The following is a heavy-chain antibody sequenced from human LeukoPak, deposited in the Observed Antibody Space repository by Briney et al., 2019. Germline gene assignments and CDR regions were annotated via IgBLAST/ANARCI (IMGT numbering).Heavy chain of an antibody. V-gene: IGHV3-21*01. D-gene: IGHD6-6*01. CDR3: ARQYSSSFRRFDY. CDR1: GFTFSSYS. Sequence: NPGGSLRLSCAASGFTFSSYSMNWVRQAPGKGLEWVSSISSSSSYIYYADSVKGRFTISRDNAKNSLYLQMNSLRAEDTAVYYCARQYSSSFRRFDYWGQGTLVTVSS. J-gene: IGHJ4*02. CDR2: ISSSSSYI.